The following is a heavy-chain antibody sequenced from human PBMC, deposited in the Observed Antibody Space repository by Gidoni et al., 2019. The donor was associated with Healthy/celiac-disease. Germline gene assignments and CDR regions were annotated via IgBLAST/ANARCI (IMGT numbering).Heavy chain of an antibody. D-gene: IGHD3-10*01. V-gene: IGHV2-5*02. CDR1: GFSLSTSGVG. CDR3: ALLWFGELSPSSPPPFDY. J-gene: IGHJ4*02. CDR2: IYWDDDK. Sequence: QITLKESGPTLVKPTQTPTLTCTFSGFSLSTSGVGVGWIRQPPGKALEWLALIYWDDDKRYSPSLKSRLTITKDTSKNQVVLTMTNMDPVDTATYYCALLWFGELSPSSPPPFDYWGQGTLVTVSS.